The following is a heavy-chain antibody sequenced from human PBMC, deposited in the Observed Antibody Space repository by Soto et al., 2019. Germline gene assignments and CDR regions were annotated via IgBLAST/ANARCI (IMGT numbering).Heavy chain of an antibody. J-gene: IGHJ4*01. CDR1: GYPFTSYG. CDR2: INTYNGNT. CDR3: ARVTFLDYNDRSAFYEGLY. Sequence: QVQLVQSGPEVKKPGASVRVSCKASGYPFTSYGISWVRQAPGQGLELMGRINTYNGNTKYAQKLQGRVTMTTDTSASTADMELRSLRSDDTAVYYCARVTFLDYNDRSAFYEGLYWGHGTLVTVSS. D-gene: IGHD3-22*01. V-gene: IGHV1-18*01.